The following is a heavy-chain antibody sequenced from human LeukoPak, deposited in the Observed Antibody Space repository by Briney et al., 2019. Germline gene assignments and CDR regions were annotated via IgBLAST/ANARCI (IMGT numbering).Heavy chain of an antibody. CDR1: GGSISSSNW. Sequence: SETLSLTCAVSGGSISSSNWWSWVRQPPGKGLEWIGEIYHSGSTNYNPSLKSRVTISVDTSKNRFSLKLSSVTAADTAVYYCARDSGSYYFDYWGQGTLVTVSS. J-gene: IGHJ4*02. CDR2: IYHSGST. CDR3: ARDSGSYYFDY. D-gene: IGHD1-26*01. V-gene: IGHV4-4*02.